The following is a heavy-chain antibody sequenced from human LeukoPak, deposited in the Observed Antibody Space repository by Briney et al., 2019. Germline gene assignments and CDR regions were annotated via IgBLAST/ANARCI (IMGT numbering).Heavy chain of an antibody. CDR1: GFTFSNAW. CDR2: IKSKTDGGTT. CDR3: ARTEGQESTNDFDY. D-gene: IGHD1-1*01. V-gene: IGHV3-15*01. Sequence: GGSLRLSCAASGFTFSNAWMSWVRQAPGKGLEWVGRIKSKTDGGTTDYAAPVKGRFTISRDNAKNSLYLQMNSLRAEDTAVYYCARTEGQESTNDFDYWGQGTLVTVSS. J-gene: IGHJ4*02.